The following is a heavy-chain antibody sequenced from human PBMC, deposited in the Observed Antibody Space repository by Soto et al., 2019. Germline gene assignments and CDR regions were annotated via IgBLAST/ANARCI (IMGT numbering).Heavy chain of an antibody. CDR2: ISYDGSNK. CDR1: GFTFSSYG. J-gene: IGHJ4*02. D-gene: IGHD3-3*01. V-gene: IGHV3-30*18. CDR3: AKDIEYDFWSGPDC. Sequence: GGSLRLSCAASGFTFSSYGMHWGRQAPGKGLEWVAVISYDGSNKYYADSVKGRFTISRDNSKNTLYLQMNSLRAEDTAVYYCAKDIEYDFWSGPDCWGQGTLVTVSS.